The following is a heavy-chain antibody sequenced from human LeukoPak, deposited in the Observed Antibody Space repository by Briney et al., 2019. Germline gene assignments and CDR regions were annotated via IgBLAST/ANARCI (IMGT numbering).Heavy chain of an antibody. CDR2: ISSSSSYI. D-gene: IGHD4/OR15-4a*01. CDR3: ARVDLGANRLYYYYGMDV. Sequence: PGGSLRLSCAASGFTFSSYSMNWVRQAPGKGLEWVSSISSSSSYIYYADSVKGRFTISRDNAENPLYLQMNSLRAEDTAVYYCARVDLGANRLYYYYGMDVWGQGTTVTVSS. J-gene: IGHJ6*02. CDR1: GFTFSSYS. V-gene: IGHV3-21*01.